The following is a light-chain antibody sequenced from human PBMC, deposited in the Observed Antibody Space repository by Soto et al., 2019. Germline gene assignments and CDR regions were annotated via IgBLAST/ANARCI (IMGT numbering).Light chain of an antibody. CDR2: DAS. V-gene: IGKV1-5*01. CDR1: QSVGRF. J-gene: IGKJ1*01. Sequence: DIQMTQSPSTLSASVGDRFTSACRSSQSVGRFLAWYQHQPGKAPKLLIYDASTLESGVPSRFSGTGSGTEFTFSITSLQPEDFGTYYCQQCYMGWTFGQGTKVDIK. CDR3: QQCYMGWT.